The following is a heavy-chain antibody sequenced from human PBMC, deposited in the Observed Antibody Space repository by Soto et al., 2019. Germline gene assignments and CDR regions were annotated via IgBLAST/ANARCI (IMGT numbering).Heavy chain of an antibody. Sequence: SDTLSLTCIVHGSSIGNYYWSWIPQPPGKGLEWIGYIYYSGSTNYNPSLTSRVTISVDTSKNQFSLKLSSVTAADTAVYYCARHRYSYGVYYFDYWGQGTLVTVS. CDR2: IYYSGST. CDR1: GSSIGNYY. J-gene: IGHJ4*02. V-gene: IGHV4-59*08. D-gene: IGHD5-18*01. CDR3: ARHRYSYGVYYFDY.